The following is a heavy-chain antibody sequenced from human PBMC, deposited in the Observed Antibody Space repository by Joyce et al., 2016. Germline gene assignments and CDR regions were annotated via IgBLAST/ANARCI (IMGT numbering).Heavy chain of an antibody. V-gene: IGHV1-18*01. J-gene: IGHJ3*02. Sequence: QVQLVQSGAEVKKPGASVKVSCKASGYTFTSSGITWVRQAPGQGLEWMGWISAYNGKTSDAQKIQGRVTMTTDTSTSTVYMELRSLTSDDTAVYYCARGPRVTMIVVVIDAFDIWGQGTMVTVSS. CDR1: GYTFTSSG. D-gene: IGHD3-22*01. CDR3: ARGPRVTMIVVVIDAFDI. CDR2: ISAYNGKT.